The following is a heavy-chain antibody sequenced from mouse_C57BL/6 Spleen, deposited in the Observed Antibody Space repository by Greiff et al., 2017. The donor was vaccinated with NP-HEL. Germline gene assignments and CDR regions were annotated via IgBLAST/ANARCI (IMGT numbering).Heavy chain of an antibody. D-gene: IGHD2-4*01. CDR2: IHPNSGST. CDR1: GYTFTSYW. V-gene: IGHV1-64*01. CDR3: ARWYDYDEDAMDY. J-gene: IGHJ4*01. Sequence: VQLQQSGAELVKPGASVKLSCKASGYTFTSYWMHWVKQRPGQGLEWIGMIHPNSGSTNYNEKFKSKATLTVDKSSSTAYMQLSSLTSEDSAVYYCARWYDYDEDAMDYWGQGTSVTVSS.